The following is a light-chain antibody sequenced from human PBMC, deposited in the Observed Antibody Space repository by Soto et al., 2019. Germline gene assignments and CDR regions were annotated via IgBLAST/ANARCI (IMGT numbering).Light chain of an antibody. V-gene: IGKV3-15*01. J-gene: IGKJ4*01. CDR1: QSVSSN. CDR2: GAS. Sequence: EIVMTQSPATLSVSPGERATLSCRASQSVSSNLAWYQQSPGQAPRLVIYGASTRATGIPARFSGSGSGTEFTLTISSLQSEDFAAYYCQQYNTWPLTVGGGTKVDSK. CDR3: QQYNTWPLT.